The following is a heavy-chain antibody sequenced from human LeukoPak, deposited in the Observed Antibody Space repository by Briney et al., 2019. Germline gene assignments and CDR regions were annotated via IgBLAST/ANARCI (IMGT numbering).Heavy chain of an antibody. J-gene: IGHJ5*02. CDR3: AREMLDIRIRGPRDWFDP. CDR2: LNTDNGDT. D-gene: IGHD3-16*01. CDR1: GYTFTTYV. Sequence: GASVNVSCKASGYTFTTYVIHWLRQAPGQRLEWMGWLNTDNGDTEYSQKFQGRLTFTTDTSATTAYMELSGLRSEDTAVYYCAREMLDIRIRGPRDWFDPWGQGSLVTVSS. V-gene: IGHV1-3*04.